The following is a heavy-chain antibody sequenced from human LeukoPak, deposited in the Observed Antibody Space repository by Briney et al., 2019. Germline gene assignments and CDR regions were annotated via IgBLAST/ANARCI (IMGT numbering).Heavy chain of an antibody. D-gene: IGHD4-11*01. CDR1: GYTYTGYY. V-gene: IGHV1-2*02. Sequence: SVTVSRKASGYTYTGYYIHWVRQAPAQGLEWVGWMNPNSGETDSAQKCQGRVTMTGDTSISTAYMELRRVTSDDTAVYYCARDRDYSNTERGFDYWGQGTLVTVSS. CDR3: ARDRDYSNTERGFDY. J-gene: IGHJ4*02. CDR2: MNPNSGET.